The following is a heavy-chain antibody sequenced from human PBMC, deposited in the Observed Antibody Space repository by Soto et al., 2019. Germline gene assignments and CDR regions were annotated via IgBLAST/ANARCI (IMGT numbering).Heavy chain of an antibody. CDR3: ARDNTAVGIYGMDV. Sequence: EVQLVESGGGLVQPGGSLRLSCAASESIVSSNYMSWVRQAPGKGLEWVSVIYNGVSTYYADSVKGRFTISGDNSKNMLYLQMNSLRAEDTAVYYCARDNTAVGIYGMDVWGQGTTVTVSS. V-gene: IGHV3-66*01. CDR2: IYNGVST. CDR1: ESIVSSNY. J-gene: IGHJ6*02. D-gene: IGHD6-13*01.